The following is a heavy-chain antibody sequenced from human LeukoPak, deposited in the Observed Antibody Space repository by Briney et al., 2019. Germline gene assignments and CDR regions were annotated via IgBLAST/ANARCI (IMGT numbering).Heavy chain of an antibody. Sequence: PSETLSLTCTVSGASISSDGYYWSWIRQPPGKGLEWIGYIYHTGSTYYNPSLKSRLTMSVDTSKNHFSLKLTSVTAADTAVYYCAREGGWDYDNSGTVDYWGQGTLVTVSS. CDR2: IYHTGST. D-gene: IGHD3-22*01. J-gene: IGHJ4*02. CDR3: AREGGWDYDNSGTVDY. V-gene: IGHV4-30-2*01. CDR1: GASISSDGYY.